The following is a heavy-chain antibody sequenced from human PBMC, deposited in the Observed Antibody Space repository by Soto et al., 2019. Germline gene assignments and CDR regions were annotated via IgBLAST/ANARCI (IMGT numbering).Heavy chain of an antibody. CDR2: ISTSGDST. J-gene: IGHJ4*02. D-gene: IGHD2-2*01. Sequence: EVQLLESGAGLVQPGGSLRLSCAASGFTFSSYAMSWVRQAPGKGLEWVSGISTSGDSTYYADSVKGRFTISRDNSKDTLYLQMNSLRAGDTAVYYCAINSRCCSSTSCYADWGQGTLVTVSS. CDR3: AINSRCCSSTSCYAD. CDR1: GFTFSSYA. V-gene: IGHV3-23*01.